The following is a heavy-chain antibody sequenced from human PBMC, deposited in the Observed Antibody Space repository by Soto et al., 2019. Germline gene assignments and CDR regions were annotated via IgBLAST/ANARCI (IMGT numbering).Heavy chain of an antibody. D-gene: IGHD3-10*01. CDR3: AGPGGGYYSYGMAV. V-gene: IGHV3-48*01. CDR2: ISSSSRTR. CDR1: GFTFSSYS. Sequence: EVQLVESGGGLVQPGGSLRLSCAASGFTFSSYSMNWVRQAPGKGLEWVSHISSSSRTRYYADSVKGRFTISRDNAKNSLYLKMNSLRAEDTAVYYCAGPGGGYYSYGMAVCCQGTTVTVYS. J-gene: IGHJ6*02.